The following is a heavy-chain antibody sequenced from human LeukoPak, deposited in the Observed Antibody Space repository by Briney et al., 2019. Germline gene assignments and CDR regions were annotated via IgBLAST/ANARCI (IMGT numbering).Heavy chain of an antibody. Sequence: ASVKVSCKASGGTFSSYAISWVRQAPGQGLEWMGRIIPILGIANYAQKFQGRVTITADKSTSTAYMELSSLRSEDTAVYYCARGAPCGGDCYSLTYWGQGTLVTVSS. CDR3: ARGAPCGGDCYSLTY. V-gene: IGHV1-69*04. J-gene: IGHJ4*02. CDR1: GGTFSSYA. D-gene: IGHD2-21*02. CDR2: IIPILGIA.